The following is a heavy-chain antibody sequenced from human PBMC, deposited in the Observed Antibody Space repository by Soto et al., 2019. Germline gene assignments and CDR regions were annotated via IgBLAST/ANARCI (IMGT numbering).Heavy chain of an antibody. D-gene: IGHD5-18*01. Sequence: PGGSLSLSCPASGFSLRDYWMHWVRQAPGEGLVWLSRITRDGSSTNYADSVKGRFTISRDNAKNTLYLQVNSLRGEDTAVYYCVRGANGYYYFDYWGQGTLVTVSS. V-gene: IGHV3-74*01. CDR2: ITRDGSST. CDR1: GFSLRDYW. CDR3: VRGANGYYYFDY. J-gene: IGHJ4*02.